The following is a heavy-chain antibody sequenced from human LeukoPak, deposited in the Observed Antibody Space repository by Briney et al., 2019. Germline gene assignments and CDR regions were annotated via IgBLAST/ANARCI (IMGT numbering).Heavy chain of an antibody. V-gene: IGHV3-23*01. CDR2: VTGSGGGT. Sequence: GGSLRLSCAASGFTFNTYAMSWVRQAPGKGLEWVSTVTGSGGGTSYADSVRGRFTISRDNSKNTLYLQMNSLRAEDTAVYYCVKGYYAAFDYWGQGTLVTVSS. CDR1: GFTFNTYA. D-gene: IGHD3-10*01. CDR3: VKGYYAAFDY. J-gene: IGHJ4*02.